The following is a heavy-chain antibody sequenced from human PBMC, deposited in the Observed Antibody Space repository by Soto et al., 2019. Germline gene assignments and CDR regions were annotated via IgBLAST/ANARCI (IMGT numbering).Heavy chain of an antibody. CDR3: ARSVGYRSGWWPYYFDY. CDR1: GGSINSAGYS. CDR2: IYHSGSF. Sequence: PSETLSLTCAVSGGSINSAGYSWNWIRQPPGEGLEWIGYIYHSGSFLYNPSLKSRVTISLDRSKNQFSLRLNSVTAADTAVLYCARSVGYRSGWWPYYFDYWGQGALVTVSS. V-gene: IGHV4-30-2*01. D-gene: IGHD6-19*01. J-gene: IGHJ4*02.